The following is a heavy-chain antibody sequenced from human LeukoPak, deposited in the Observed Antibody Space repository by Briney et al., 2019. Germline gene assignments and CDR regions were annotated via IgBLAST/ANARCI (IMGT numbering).Heavy chain of an antibody. J-gene: IGHJ6*02. CDR1: GGTFSSYA. V-gene: IGHV1-69*04. Sequence: SVKVSCKASGGTFSSYAISWVRQAPGQGLEWMGRIIPILGIANYAQKFQGRVTITADKSTSTAYMELSSLRSEDTAVYYCATRRDYCYGMDVWGQGTTVTVSS. CDR3: ATRRDYCYGMDV. CDR2: IIPILGIA.